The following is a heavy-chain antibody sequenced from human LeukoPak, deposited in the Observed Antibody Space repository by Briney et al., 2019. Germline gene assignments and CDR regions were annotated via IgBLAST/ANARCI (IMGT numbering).Heavy chain of an antibody. CDR3: AKEGFWSGYPDY. D-gene: IGHD3-3*01. CDR1: GFTFSSYA. CDR2: ISGSGGST. V-gene: IGHV3-23*01. J-gene: IGHJ4*02. Sequence: TGGSLRLSCAASGFTFSSYAMSWVRQAPVKGLEWVSAISGSGGSTYYADSVKGRFTISRDNSKNTLYLQMNSLRAEDTAVYYCAKEGFWSGYPDYWGQGTLVTVSS.